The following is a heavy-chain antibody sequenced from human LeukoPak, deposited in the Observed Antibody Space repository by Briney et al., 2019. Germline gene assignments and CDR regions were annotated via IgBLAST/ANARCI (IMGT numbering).Heavy chain of an antibody. Sequence: PSETLSLTCAVSGYSISSGYCWGWIRQPPGKGLEWIGGIYHSGSTYYNPSLKSRVTISVDTSKNQLSLKLSSVTAADTAVYYCATSIAVAGTLDYWGQGTLVTVSS. CDR1: GYSISSGYC. D-gene: IGHD6-19*01. CDR2: IYHSGST. J-gene: IGHJ4*02. CDR3: ATSIAVAGTLDY. V-gene: IGHV4-38-2*01.